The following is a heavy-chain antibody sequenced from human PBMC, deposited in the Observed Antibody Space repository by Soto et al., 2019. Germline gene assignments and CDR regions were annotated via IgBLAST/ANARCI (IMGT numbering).Heavy chain of an antibody. D-gene: IGHD6-19*01. CDR2: ISYDGSNK. V-gene: IGHV3-30*18. CDR1: GFTFSSYG. Sequence: GGSLRLSCAASGFTFSSYGMHWVRQAPGKGLEWVAVISYDGSNKYYADSVKGRFTISRDNSKNTLYLQMNSLRAEDTAVYYCAKDQGIAVGGDYFDYWGQGTLVTVSS. J-gene: IGHJ4*02. CDR3: AKDQGIAVGGDYFDY.